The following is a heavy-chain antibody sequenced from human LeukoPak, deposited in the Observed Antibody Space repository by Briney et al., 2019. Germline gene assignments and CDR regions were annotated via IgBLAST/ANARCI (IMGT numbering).Heavy chain of an antibody. D-gene: IGHD6-19*01. Sequence: GASVKVSCKASGYTFTDYYMHWVRQAPGQGPEWMGWINPNSGVTKYAQKFQGRVTMTRDTSISTAYMELSRLRSDDTAVYYCARVHYRWLAFDYWGQGTLVTVSS. J-gene: IGHJ4*02. V-gene: IGHV1-2*02. CDR3: ARVHYRWLAFDY. CDR2: INPNSGVT. CDR1: GYTFTDYY.